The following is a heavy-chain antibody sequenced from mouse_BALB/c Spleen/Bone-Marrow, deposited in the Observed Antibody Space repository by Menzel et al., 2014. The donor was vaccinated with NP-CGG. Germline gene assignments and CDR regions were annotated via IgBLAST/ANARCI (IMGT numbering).Heavy chain of an antibody. Sequence: EVNVVESGGGLVQPGGSLKLSCAASGFDFSRYWMTWVRQAPGKGLEWIGEINPDSSTINYTPSLKDKFIISRDNAKNALYLQMSKVRSEDTALYYCARPGYYGYQDVWGAGTTVTVSS. D-gene: IGHD1-2*01. CDR1: GFDFSRYW. CDR3: ARPGYYGYQDV. V-gene: IGHV4-1*02. CDR2: INPDSSTI. J-gene: IGHJ1*01.